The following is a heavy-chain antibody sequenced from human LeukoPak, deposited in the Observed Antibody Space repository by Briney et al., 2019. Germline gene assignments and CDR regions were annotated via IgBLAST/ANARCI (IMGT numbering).Heavy chain of an antibody. V-gene: IGHV3-48*02. CDR3: ARARGLLH. Sequence: PGGSLRLSCAASGFTFSTYTMNWVRQAPGKGLEWVSSISSTSSSIYYADSVKGRFTISRDNAKNSLYLQMNSLRDEDTAVYYCARARGLLHWGQGTLVTVSS. D-gene: IGHD3-10*01. CDR2: ISSTSSSI. CDR1: GFTFSTYT. J-gene: IGHJ4*02.